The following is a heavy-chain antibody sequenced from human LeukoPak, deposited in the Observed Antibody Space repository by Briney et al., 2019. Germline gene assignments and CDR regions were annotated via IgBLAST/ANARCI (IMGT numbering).Heavy chain of an antibody. CDR1: GYTFTSYA. Sequence: ASVKVSCKASGYTFTSYAMHWVRQAPGQRLEWMGWINAGNGNTKYSQKFQGRVTITRDTSASTAYMELSSLRSEDTAVYYCARAPQYWDILSWFDPWGQGTLVTVSS. D-gene: IGHD3-9*01. J-gene: IGHJ5*02. CDR3: ARAPQYWDILSWFDP. CDR2: INAGNGNT. V-gene: IGHV1-3*01.